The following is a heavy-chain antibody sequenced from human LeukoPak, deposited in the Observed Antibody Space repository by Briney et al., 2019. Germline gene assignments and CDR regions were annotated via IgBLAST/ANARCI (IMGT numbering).Heavy chain of an antibody. V-gene: IGHV1-2*04. J-gene: IGHJ3*02. CDR3: AREKDSSSGDAFDI. CDR2: INPNSGGT. CDR1: GYTFTGYY. Sequence: ASVKVSCKASGYTFTGYYMHWVRQAPGQGLEWMGWINPNSGGTNYAQKFQGWVTMTRDPSISTAYMELSRLRSDDTAVYYCAREKDSSSGDAFDIWGQGTMVTVSS. D-gene: IGHD6-13*01.